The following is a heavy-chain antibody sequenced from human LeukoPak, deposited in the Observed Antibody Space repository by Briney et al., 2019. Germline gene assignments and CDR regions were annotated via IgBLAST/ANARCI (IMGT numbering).Heavy chain of an antibody. V-gene: IGHV4-59*01. Sequence: PSQTLSLTCTVSGGSISSYYWSWIRQPPGKGLEWIGYIYYSGSTNYNPSLKSRVTISVDTSKNQFSLKLSSVTAADTAVYYCARSGYNWNYGVWGQGTMVTVSS. J-gene: IGHJ3*01. D-gene: IGHD1-7*01. CDR2: IYYSGST. CDR3: ARSGYNWNYGV. CDR1: GGSISSYY.